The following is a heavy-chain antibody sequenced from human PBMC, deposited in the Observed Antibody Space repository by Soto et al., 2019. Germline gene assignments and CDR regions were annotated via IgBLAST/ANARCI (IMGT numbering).Heavy chain of an antibody. CDR1: VFTFRNYA. D-gene: IGHD1-1*01. CDR2: ISGNGGTT. V-gene: IGHV3-23*01. Sequence: WGSLRVSCISSVFTFRNYAMSWVRQAPGKGLQWVSAISGNGGTTYYADSVKGRFTLSRDNFKDTLYLQMNSLRTEDTAVYYCAKDQGTGSLYFDSWGLGTMVTVSS. J-gene: IGHJ4*02. CDR3: AKDQGTGSLYFDS.